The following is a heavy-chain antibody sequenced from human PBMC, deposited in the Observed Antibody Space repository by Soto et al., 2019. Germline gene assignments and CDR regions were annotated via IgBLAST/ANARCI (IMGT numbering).Heavy chain of an antibody. J-gene: IGHJ4*02. CDR2: ISYDGSNK. CDR1: GFTFSSYA. Sequence: QVQLVESGGGVVQPGRSLRLSCAASGFTFSSYAMHWVRQAPGKGLEWVAVISYDGSNKYYADSVKGRFTISRDNSKNTLYLQMNSLRAEDTAVYYCARLQNSYVNVGYFDYWGQGTLVTVSS. D-gene: IGHD5-18*01. CDR3: ARLQNSYVNVGYFDY. V-gene: IGHV3-30-3*01.